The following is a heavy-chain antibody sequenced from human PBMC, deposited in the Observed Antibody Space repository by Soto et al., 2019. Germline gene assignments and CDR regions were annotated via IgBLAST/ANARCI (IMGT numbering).Heavy chain of an antibody. V-gene: IGHV4-31*03. CDR2: IYYNGRT. CDR3: ARDFGDVYYDILTGVYYYYGMDV. CDR1: GDSISRGGFY. Sequence: PSETLSLTCTVSGDSISRGGFYWSRVRQHPGRGLEWIGYIYYNGRTYYNPSLKSRVTIAVDTSKNQFSLKLSSVTAADTAVYYCARDFGDVYYDILTGVYYYYGMDVWGQGTTVTVS. D-gene: IGHD3-9*01. J-gene: IGHJ6*02.